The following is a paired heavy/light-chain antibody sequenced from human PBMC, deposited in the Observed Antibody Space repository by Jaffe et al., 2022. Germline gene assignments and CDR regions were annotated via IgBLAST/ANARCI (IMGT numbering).Heavy chain of an antibody. V-gene: IGHV4-39*01. D-gene: IGHD3-3*01. CDR2: IYYSGST. CDR1: GGSISSSSYY. J-gene: IGHJ5*02. CDR3: ASSSSDGTIFGVDPQNWFDP. Sequence: QLQLQESGPGLVKPSETLSLTCTVSGGSISSSSYYWGWIRQPPGKGLEWIGSIYYSGSTYYNPSLKSRVTISVDTSKNQFSLKLSSVTAADTAVYYCASSSSDGTIFGVDPQNWFDPWGQGTLVTVSS.
Light chain of an antibody. J-gene: IGKJ3*01. V-gene: IGKV1-8*01. CDR3: QQYYSYPLVT. CDR2: AAS. Sequence: AIRMTQSPSSLSASTGDRVTITCRASQGISSYLAWYQQKPGKAPKLLIYAASTLQSGVPSRFSGSGSGTDFTLTISCLQSEDFATYYCQQYYSYPLVTFGPGTKVDIK. CDR1: QGISSY.